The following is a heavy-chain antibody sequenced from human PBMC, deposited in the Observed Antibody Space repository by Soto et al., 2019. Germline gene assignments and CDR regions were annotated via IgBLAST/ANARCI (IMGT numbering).Heavy chain of an antibody. CDR2: IYYAGTT. J-gene: IGHJ1*01. Sequence: SETLYLTCTVSDGSLSPNYWSWIRQPPGKGLEWIGYIYYAGTTTYNPSLQSRVSTALDTSKNEVSLKLTSVTAADTAVYFCARLGAYYQAMDSWGQGTLVTVSS. D-gene: IGHD3-22*01. V-gene: IGHV4-59*08. CDR3: ARLGAYYQAMDS. CDR1: DGSLSPNY.